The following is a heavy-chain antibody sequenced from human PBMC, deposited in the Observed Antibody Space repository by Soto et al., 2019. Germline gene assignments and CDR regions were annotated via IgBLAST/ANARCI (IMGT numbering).Heavy chain of an antibody. CDR1: GFTFDDYA. V-gene: IGHV3-9*01. J-gene: IGHJ4*02. CDR3: SKGVAAWGYFDY. CDR2: ISWTSGSI. D-gene: IGHD2-15*01. Sequence: EVQLVESGGGLVQPGRYLRLSCAAYGFTFDDYAMHWVRQAPGKGLEWVSGISWTSGSIGYADSVKGRFTISRDNAKNSLYLQMNSLRAEDTALYYCSKGVAAWGYFDYWGQGTLVTVSS.